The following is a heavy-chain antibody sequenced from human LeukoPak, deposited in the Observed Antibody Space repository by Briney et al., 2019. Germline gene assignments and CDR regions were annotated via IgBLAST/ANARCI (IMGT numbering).Heavy chain of an antibody. CDR1: GGSISSYY. J-gene: IGHJ6*03. D-gene: IGHD2-2*01. CDR2: ICYSGST. CDR3: ARDQVVVVPAATEPHYYYYYYMDV. Sequence: SETLSLTCAVSGGSISSYYWSWIRQPPGKGLEWIGYICYSGSTNYNPSLKSRVTIAVDTSKNQFSLKLSSVTAADTAVYYCARDQVVVVPAATEPHYYYYYYMDVWGKGTTVTVSS. V-gene: IGHV4-59*01.